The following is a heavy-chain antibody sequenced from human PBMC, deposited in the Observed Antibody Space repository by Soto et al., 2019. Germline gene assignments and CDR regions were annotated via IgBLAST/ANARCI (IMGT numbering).Heavy chain of an antibody. J-gene: IGHJ4*02. Sequence: ASVKVSCKASGYTXTSYDINWVRXATGQGLEWMGWMNPNSGNTGYAQKFQGRVTMTRNTSISTAYMELSSLRSEDTAVYYCGRAYDYLWGSYRFAYWGQGTLVTVSS. CDR2: MNPNSGNT. D-gene: IGHD3-16*02. CDR1: GYTXTSYD. CDR3: GRAYDYLWGSYRFAY. V-gene: IGHV1-8*01.